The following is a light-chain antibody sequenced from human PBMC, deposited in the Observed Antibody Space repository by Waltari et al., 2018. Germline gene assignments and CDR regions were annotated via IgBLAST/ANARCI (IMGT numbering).Light chain of an antibody. CDR2: DAS. J-gene: IGKJ3*01. CDR3: QQRSNWVFT. Sequence: EIVLTQSPATLSLSPGERATLSCSASQSVTSYLACYQQKPGQAPRLLIYDASNRATGIPARFSGSGSGTDFTLTISTLEPEDFAVYYCQQRSNWVFTFGPGTKVDIK. V-gene: IGKV3-11*01. CDR1: QSVTSY.